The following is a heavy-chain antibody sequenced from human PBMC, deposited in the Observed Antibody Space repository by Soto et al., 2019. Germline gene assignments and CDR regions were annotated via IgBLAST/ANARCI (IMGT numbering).Heavy chain of an antibody. Sequence: LGESLKISCKGSGYSFSDYWIGWVRQMPGKGLEWMGIIYPGDSDTRYSPSFQGQVTISADKSISTAYLQWSSLRASDTAMYYCARRVPAAGYGMDVWGQGITVTVSS. CDR2: IYPGDSDT. J-gene: IGHJ6*02. V-gene: IGHV5-51*01. D-gene: IGHD2-2*01. CDR1: GYSFSDYW. CDR3: ARRVPAAGYGMDV.